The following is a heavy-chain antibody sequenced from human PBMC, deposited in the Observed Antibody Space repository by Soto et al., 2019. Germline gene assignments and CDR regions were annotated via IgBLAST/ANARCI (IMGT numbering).Heavy chain of an antibody. CDR3: ARDVRPRRGAPLGLGELIPLSINPYYYYGMDV. D-gene: IGHD3-16*01. V-gene: IGHV1-2*04. Sequence: VSVKVSCKASGYTFTCYYMHWVRQAPGQGLEWMGWINPNSGGTNYAQKFQGWVTMTRDTSISTAYMELSRLRSDDTAVYYCARDVRPRRGAPLGLGELIPLSINPYYYYGMDVWGQGTTVTVSS. J-gene: IGHJ6*02. CDR2: INPNSGGT. CDR1: GYTFTCYY.